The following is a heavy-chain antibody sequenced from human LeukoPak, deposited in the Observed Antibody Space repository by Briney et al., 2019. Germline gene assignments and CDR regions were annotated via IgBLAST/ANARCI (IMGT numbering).Heavy chain of an antibody. CDR3: ARDFLHLGG. Sequence: GGSLRLSCAASGFTFSSYEMNWVRQAPGKGLEWVSYINGRGSTIYYADSVKGRFTISRDNAKNSLYLQMNSLRAEDTAVYYCARDFLHLGGWGQGTMVTVSS. CDR2: INGRGSTI. D-gene: IGHD3-16*01. J-gene: IGHJ3*01. CDR1: GFTFSSYE. V-gene: IGHV3-48*03.